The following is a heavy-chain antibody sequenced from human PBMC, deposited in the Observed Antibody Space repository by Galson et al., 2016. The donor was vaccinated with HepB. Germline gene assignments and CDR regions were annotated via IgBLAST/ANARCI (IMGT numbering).Heavy chain of an antibody. V-gene: IGHV3-33*01. CDR1: GFTFSTST. D-gene: IGHD2/OR15-2a*01. CDR2: VRYDGNNK. CDR3: VRERRSLYAFGDRWFDP. Sequence: SLRLSCAASGFTFSTSTMHWVRQAPGKGLEWVAAVRYDGNNKNYAASVKGRFTISRDNSKSTLFLQMNGLRANDPAVYYCVRERRSLYAFGDRWFDPWGQGTLVTVSS. J-gene: IGHJ5*02.